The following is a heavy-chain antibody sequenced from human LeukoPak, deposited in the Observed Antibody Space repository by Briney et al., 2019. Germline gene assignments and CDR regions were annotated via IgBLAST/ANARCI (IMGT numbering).Heavy chain of an antibody. D-gene: IGHD3-22*01. V-gene: IGHV1-69*13. CDR2: IIPIFGTA. J-gene: IGHJ4*02. CDR1: GGTFSSYA. Sequence: GASVKVSCKASGGTFSSYAISWVRQAPGQGLEWMGGIIPIFGTANYAQKFQGRVTITVDESTSTAYMELSSLRSEDTAVYYCAKSRYTYYYDSSGSDYWGQGTLVTVSS. CDR3: AKSRYTYYYDSSGSDY.